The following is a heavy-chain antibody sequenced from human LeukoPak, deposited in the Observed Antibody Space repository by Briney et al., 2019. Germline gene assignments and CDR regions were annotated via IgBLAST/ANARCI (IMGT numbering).Heavy chain of an antibody. J-gene: IGHJ6*02. CDR1: GFTVSSNY. Sequence: GGSLRLSCAASGFTVSSNYMSWVRQAPGKGLEWVSAIYSGGSTYYADSVKGRFTISRDNSKNTLYLQMNSLRAEDTAVYYCAREAYSSSWYYYYYGMDVWGQGTTVTVSS. CDR2: IYSGGST. V-gene: IGHV3-53*01. D-gene: IGHD6-13*01. CDR3: AREAYSSSWYYYYYGMDV.